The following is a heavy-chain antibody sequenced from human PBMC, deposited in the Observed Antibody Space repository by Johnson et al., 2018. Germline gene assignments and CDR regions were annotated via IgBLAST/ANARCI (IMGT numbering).Heavy chain of an antibody. J-gene: IGHJ3*02. CDR2: ISYDGSNK. CDR1: GFTFSSYG. V-gene: IGHV3-30*18. D-gene: IGHD3-10*01. Sequence: QVQLVQSGGGVVQPGRSXRLSCAAAGFTFSSYGMHWVRQAPGKGLEWVAVISYDGSNKYYADSVKGRFTISRDNAKNTLYLQMNSLRAEDTAVYYCAKSRGAGVDAFDIWGQGTMVTVSS. CDR3: AKSRGAGVDAFDI.